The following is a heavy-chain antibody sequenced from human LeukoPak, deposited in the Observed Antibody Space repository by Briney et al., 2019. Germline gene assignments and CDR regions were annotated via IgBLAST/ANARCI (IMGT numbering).Heavy chain of an antibody. Sequence: SETLSLTCAVSGGSFSGYYWTWIRQPPGEGLEWIGEINHSGSTNYNPSLKSRVTMSVDTSKNQFSLKLSSVTAADTAVYYCARDRVQTTVVTQSDNWFDPWGQGTLVTVSS. D-gene: IGHD4-17*01. CDR2: INHSGST. V-gene: IGHV4-34*01. J-gene: IGHJ5*02. CDR3: ARDRVQTTVVTQSDNWFDP. CDR1: GGSFSGYY.